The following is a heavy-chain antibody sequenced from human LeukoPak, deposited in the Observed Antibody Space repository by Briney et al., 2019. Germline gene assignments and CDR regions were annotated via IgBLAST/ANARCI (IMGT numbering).Heavy chain of an antibody. Sequence: PSETLSLTCAVYGGSFSGYYWSWIRQPPGKGLEWIGEINHSGSTNYNPSLKSRVTISVDTSKNQFSLKLSSVTAADTAVYYCARAPARGYSYGYVKGEFDYWGQGTLVTVSS. CDR1: GGSFSGYY. V-gene: IGHV4-34*01. CDR2: INHSGST. CDR3: ARAPARGYSYGYVKGEFDY. D-gene: IGHD5-18*01. J-gene: IGHJ4*02.